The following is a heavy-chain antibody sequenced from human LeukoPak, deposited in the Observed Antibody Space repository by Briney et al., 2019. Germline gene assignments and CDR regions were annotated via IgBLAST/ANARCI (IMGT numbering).Heavy chain of an antibody. D-gene: IGHD1-26*01. J-gene: IGHJ4*02. CDR1: GFTFSSYA. CDR2: ISYDGSNK. V-gene: IGHV3-30*04. CDR3: ARVIVGGSFNY. Sequence: GGSLRLSCAASGFTFSSYAMHWVRQAPGKGLEWVAVISYDGSNKYYADSVKGRFTISSDNSKNTLYLQMNSLRAEDTAVYYCARVIVGGSFNYWGQGTLVTVSS.